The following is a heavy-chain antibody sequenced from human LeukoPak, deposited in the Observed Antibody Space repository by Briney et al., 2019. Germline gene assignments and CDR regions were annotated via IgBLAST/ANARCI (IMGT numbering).Heavy chain of an antibody. Sequence: SETLSLTCTVSGGSISSSSYYWGWIRQPPGKGLEWIGSIYYSGSTYYNPSLKSRVTISVDTSKNQFSLKLSSVTAADTAMYYCARRRITDSSGYIFDYWGQGTLVTVSS. D-gene: IGHD3-22*01. CDR1: GGSISSSSYY. CDR3: ARRRITDSSGYIFDY. CDR2: IYYSGST. V-gene: IGHV4-39*07. J-gene: IGHJ4*02.